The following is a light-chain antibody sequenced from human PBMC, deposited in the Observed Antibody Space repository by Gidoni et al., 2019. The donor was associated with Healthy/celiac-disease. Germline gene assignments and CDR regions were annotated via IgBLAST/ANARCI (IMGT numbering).Light chain of an antibody. CDR2: KAC. Sequence: DLQMPHSPSTLSASVGDRVTITCRASQSISSWLAWYQQKPGKAPKLLLYKACSLESGVPSRFSGSGSGTEFTLTISSLQADDFATYYCQQYNSYSWTFGQGTKVEIK. CDR1: QSISSW. V-gene: IGKV1-5*03. J-gene: IGKJ1*01. CDR3: QQYNSYSWT.